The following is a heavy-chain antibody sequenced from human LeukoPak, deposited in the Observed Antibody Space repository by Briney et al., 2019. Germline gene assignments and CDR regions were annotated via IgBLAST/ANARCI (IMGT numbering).Heavy chain of an antibody. D-gene: IGHD5-12*01. CDR2: IIGSSGST. V-gene: IGHV3-23*01. J-gene: IGHJ4*02. CDR1: GFSFNNYA. Sequence: GGSLRLSCVASGFSFNNYAMNWVRQAPGKGLEGVSLIIGSSGSTFYADSVKGRFTISRDKSKNTLYLQMNSLRAEDTAVYYCAKGAYDYIEIAYFDYCGQGSLVTVSS. CDR3: AKGAYDYIEIAYFDY.